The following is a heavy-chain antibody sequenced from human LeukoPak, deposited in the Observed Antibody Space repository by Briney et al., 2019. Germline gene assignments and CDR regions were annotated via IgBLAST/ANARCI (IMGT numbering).Heavy chain of an antibody. Sequence: SETLSLTCTVSGVSISSFHCSWIRQPAGKGLEWIGRVHTSGTSNYNPSLESRVTMSGDTSKNQFSLSLSSVTAADTAVYYCARDGYYDSSGYSYFDYWGQGTLVTVSA. CDR3: ARDGYYDSSGYSYFDY. D-gene: IGHD3-22*01. CDR2: VHTSGTS. J-gene: IGHJ4*02. CDR1: GVSISSFH. V-gene: IGHV4-4*07.